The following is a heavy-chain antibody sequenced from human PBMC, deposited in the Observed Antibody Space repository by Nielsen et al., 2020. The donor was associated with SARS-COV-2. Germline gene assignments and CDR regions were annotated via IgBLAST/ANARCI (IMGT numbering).Heavy chain of an antibody. D-gene: IGHD3-10*01. J-gene: IGHJ3*02. CDR3: ASSLLWFGEFPDAFDI. V-gene: IGHV3-30*04. CDR1: GFTFSSYA. Sequence: GESLKISCAASGFTFSSYAMHWVRQAPGKGLEWVAVISYDGSNKYYADSVKGRFTISRDNSKNTLYLQMNSLRAEDTAVYYCASSLLWFGEFPDAFDIWGQGTMVTVSS. CDR2: ISYDGSNK.